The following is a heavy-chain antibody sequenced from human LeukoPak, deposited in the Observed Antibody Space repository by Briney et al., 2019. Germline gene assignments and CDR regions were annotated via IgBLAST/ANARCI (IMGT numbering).Heavy chain of an antibody. V-gene: IGHV4-39*07. Sequence: SETLSLTCTVSGGSISSSSYYWGWIRQPPGKGLEWIGSSYYSGSTYYDPSLKSRVTISVDTSKNQFSLKLSSVTAADTAVYYCATHEGFGPASGSYSIYYYYYMDVWGKGTTVTVSS. J-gene: IGHJ6*03. CDR1: GGSISSSSYY. CDR3: ATHEGFGPASGSYSIYYYYYMDV. D-gene: IGHD1-26*01. CDR2: SYYSGST.